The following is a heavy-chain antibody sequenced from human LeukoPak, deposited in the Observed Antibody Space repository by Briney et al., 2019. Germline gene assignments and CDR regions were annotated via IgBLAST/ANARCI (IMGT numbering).Heavy chain of an antibody. D-gene: IGHD3-16*01. V-gene: IGHV4-59*08. CDR3: TRHDVVAVMGHGMAV. CDR1: GASIGSYY. Sequence: PPETLSLTCTVSGASIGSYYWSWIRQPPGKGLEWIGFISQNGIPHYTASLKSRVTISRDTSENQVSLILSSVTAADTAVYYCTRHDVVAVMGHGMAVWGQGTTVTVSS. CDR2: ISQNGIP. J-gene: IGHJ6*02.